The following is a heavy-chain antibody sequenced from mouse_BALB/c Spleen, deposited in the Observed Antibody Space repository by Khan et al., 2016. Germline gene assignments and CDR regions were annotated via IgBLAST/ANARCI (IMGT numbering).Heavy chain of an antibody. V-gene: IGHV5-17*02. CDR3: ARQEDYYGSSYYFDS. CDR1: GFTFSSFG. D-gene: IGHD1-1*01. Sequence: EVELVESGGGLVQPGGSRKLSCAASGFTFSSFGMHWVRQAPEKGLEWVAYISSGSSTIYYADTVKGRFTIPRDNPKNTLFLQMTSLRSEDTAMYYCARQEDYYGSSYYFDSWGQGTTLTVSS. J-gene: IGHJ2*01. CDR2: ISSGSSTI.